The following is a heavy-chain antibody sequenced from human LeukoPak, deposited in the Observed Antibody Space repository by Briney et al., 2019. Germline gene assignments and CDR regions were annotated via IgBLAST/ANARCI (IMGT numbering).Heavy chain of an antibody. CDR3: ARDRVYSYGYDFDY. V-gene: IGHV1-18*01. CDR2: ISAYNGNT. Sequence: ASVKVSCKASGYTFTSNDISWVRQAPGQGLEWMGWISAYNGNTNYAQKLQGRVTMTTDTSTSTAYMELRSLRSDDTAVYYCARDRVYSYGYDFDYWGQGTLVTVSS. D-gene: IGHD5-18*01. CDR1: GYTFTSND. J-gene: IGHJ4*02.